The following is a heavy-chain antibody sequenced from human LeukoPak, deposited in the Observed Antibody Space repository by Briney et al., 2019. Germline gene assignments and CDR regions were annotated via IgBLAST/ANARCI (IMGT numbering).Heavy chain of an antibody. CDR2: IYYSGST. J-gene: IGHJ6*02. V-gene: IGHV4-31*03. CDR3: ARDRSDSSGYFSYYGMDV. Sequence: SETLSLTCTVSGGSISSGGYYWSWIRQHPGKGLEWIGYIYYSGSTYYSPSLKSRVTISVDTSKNQFSLKLSSVTAADTAVYYCARDRSDSSGYFSYYGMDVWGQGTTVTVSS. D-gene: IGHD3-22*01. CDR1: GGSISSGGYY.